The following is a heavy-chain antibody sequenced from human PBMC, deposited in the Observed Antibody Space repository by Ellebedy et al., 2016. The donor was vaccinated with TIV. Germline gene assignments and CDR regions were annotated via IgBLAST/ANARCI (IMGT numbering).Heavy chain of an antibody. D-gene: IGHD6-13*01. CDR1: GGTFSSYA. J-gene: IGHJ3*02. V-gene: IGHV1-18*01. CDR2: ISAYNGNT. CDR3: ARLAKQQQLRLDAFDI. Sequence: ASVKVFCKAFGGTFSSYAISWVRQAPGQGLEWMGWISAYNGNTNYAQKLQGRVTMTTDTSTSTAYMELRSLRSDDTAVYYCARLAKQQQLRLDAFDIWGQGTMVTVSS.